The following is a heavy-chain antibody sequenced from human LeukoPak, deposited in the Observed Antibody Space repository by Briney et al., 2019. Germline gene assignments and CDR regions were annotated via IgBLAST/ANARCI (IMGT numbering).Heavy chain of an antibody. Sequence: TSETLSLTCTVSGGSISSSSHYWGWIRQPPGKGLEWIGSIYYSGSTYYNPSLKSRVTISVDTSKNQFSLKLSSVTAADTAVYYCARDLFGIGHPGDYYYMDVWGKGTTVTISS. CDR1: GGSISSSSHY. D-gene: IGHD1-14*01. J-gene: IGHJ6*03. CDR2: IYYSGST. V-gene: IGHV4-39*07. CDR3: ARDLFGIGHPGDYYYMDV.